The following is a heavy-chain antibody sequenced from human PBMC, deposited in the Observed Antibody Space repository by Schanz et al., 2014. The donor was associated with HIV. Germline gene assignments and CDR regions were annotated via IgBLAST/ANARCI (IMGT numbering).Heavy chain of an antibody. J-gene: IGHJ6*02. CDR2: IWYDGKNR. V-gene: IGHV3-33*01. CDR1: GFTFSNFA. CDR3: ARDGAMAFSLGMDV. D-gene: IGHD2-2*01. Sequence: QVQLVESGGGVVQPGRSLRLSCAASGFTFSNFAMHWVRQAPGKGLEWAAVIWYDGKNRDYADSVKGRFTISRDNSKNTLYLQMNRMRTEDTAVYYCARDGAMAFSLGMDVWGQGTTVTVSS.